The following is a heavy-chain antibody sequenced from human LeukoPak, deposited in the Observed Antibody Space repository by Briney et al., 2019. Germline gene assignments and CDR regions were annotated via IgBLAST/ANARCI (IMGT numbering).Heavy chain of an antibody. J-gene: IGHJ4*01. D-gene: IGHD6-13*01. CDR1: GFTFGDYA. Sequence: GGSLRLSCTASGFTFGDYAMSWFRQAPGKGLEWVGFIRNKAYGGTTEYAASVQGSFTISRDEYKSIAYLQMNSMKTEDTAVYYCTGVGVGQQLVPPYFDCSRQRRLVTVSA. V-gene: IGHV3-49*03. CDR3: TGVGVGQQLVPPYFDC. CDR2: IRNKAYGGTT.